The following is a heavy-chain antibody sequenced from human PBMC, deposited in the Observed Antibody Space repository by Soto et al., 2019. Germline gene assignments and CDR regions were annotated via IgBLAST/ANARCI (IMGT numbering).Heavy chain of an antibody. D-gene: IGHD2-15*01. Sequence: PSETLSLTCTVSGVSITSYKWSWIRQSPGKGLEWIAYMYSSGSSIYNPSLKSRVTISVDTSKNQYSLKVNSATAADTAVYYCAREWSAFDYWGQGILVTVSS. J-gene: IGHJ4*02. V-gene: IGHV4-59*01. CDR2: MYSSGSS. CDR3: AREWSAFDY. CDR1: GVSITSYK.